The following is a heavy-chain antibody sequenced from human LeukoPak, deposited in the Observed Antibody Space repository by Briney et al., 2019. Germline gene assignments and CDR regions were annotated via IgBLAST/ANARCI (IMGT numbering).Heavy chain of an antibody. CDR2: INPNSGGT. CDR3: ARDKSTTARSSSSVDY. J-gene: IGHJ4*02. V-gene: IGHV1-2*02. Sequence: ASVKVSCKASGYTFTGYYIHWVRQAPGQGLEWMGWINPNSGGTNYAQKFQGRVTMTRDTSISTAYMELSRLTSDDTAVYYCARDKSTTARSSSSVDYWGQGTLVTVSS. CDR1: GYTFTGYY. D-gene: IGHD6-13*01.